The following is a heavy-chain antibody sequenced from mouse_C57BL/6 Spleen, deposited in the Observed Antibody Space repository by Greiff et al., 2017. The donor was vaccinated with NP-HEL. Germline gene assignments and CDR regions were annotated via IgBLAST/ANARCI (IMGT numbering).Heavy chain of an antibody. Sequence: EVQLQQSGAELVKPGASVKLSCTASGYNIKSYYMHWVKQRPGQGLEWIGRIDPGDGETKYAPKFQGKATITADTSSNTAYLQLSSLTSEDTAVYDGALTGTRFAYWGKGTLVTVSA. V-gene: IGHV14-2*01. D-gene: IGHD4-1*01. J-gene: IGHJ3*01. CDR1: GYNIKSYY. CDR3: ALTGTRFAY. CDR2: IDPGDGET.